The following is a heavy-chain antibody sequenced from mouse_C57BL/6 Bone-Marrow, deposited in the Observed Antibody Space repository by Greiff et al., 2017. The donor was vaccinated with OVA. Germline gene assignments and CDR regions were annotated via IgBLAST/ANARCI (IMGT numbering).Heavy chain of an antibody. CDR3: ARDDFYYFDY. D-gene: IGHD2-4*01. CDR1: GFTFSSYA. CDR2: ISDGGSYT. J-gene: IGHJ2*01. V-gene: IGHV5-4*01. Sequence: EVQLVESGGGLVKPGGSLKLSCAASGFTFSSYAMSWVRQTPEKRLEWVATISDGGSYTYYPDNVKGRFTISRDNAKNNLYLQMSHLKSEDTAMYYCARDDFYYFDYWGQGTTLTVSS.